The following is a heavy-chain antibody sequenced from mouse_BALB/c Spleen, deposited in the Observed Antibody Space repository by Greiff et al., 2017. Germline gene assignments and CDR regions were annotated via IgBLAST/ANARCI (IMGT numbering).Heavy chain of an antibody. CDR3: ARPLYGNYPAY. V-gene: IGHV5-17*02. J-gene: IGHJ3*01. CDR2: ISSGSSTI. CDR1: GFTFSSFG. D-gene: IGHD2-1*01. Sequence: EVKLMESGGGLVQPGGSRKLSCAASGFTFSSFGMHWVRQAPEKGLEWVAYISSGSSTIYYADTVKGRFTISRDNPKNTLFLQMTSLRSEDTAMYYCARPLYGNYPAYWGQGTLVTVSA.